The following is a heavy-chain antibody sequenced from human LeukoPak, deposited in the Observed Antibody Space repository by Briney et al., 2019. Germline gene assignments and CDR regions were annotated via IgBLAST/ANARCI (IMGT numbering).Heavy chain of an antibody. Sequence: GGSLRLSCAASGFTFSSYSMNWVRQAPGKGLEWVSSISSSSSYIYYADSVKGRFTISRDNAKNSLYLQMNSLRAEDTAVYYCARDPGYGGNSEFIDYWGQGTLVTVSS. J-gene: IGHJ4*02. D-gene: IGHD4-23*01. CDR2: ISSSSSYI. CDR3: ARDPGYGGNSEFIDY. CDR1: GFTFSSYS. V-gene: IGHV3-21*01.